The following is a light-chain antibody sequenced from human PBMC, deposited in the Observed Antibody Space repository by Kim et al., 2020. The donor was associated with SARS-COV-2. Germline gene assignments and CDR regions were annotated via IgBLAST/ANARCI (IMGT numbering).Light chain of an antibody. CDR3: GAWDSTLSAVV. CDR1: TSNIGNNY. V-gene: IGLV1-51*01. J-gene: IGLJ3*02. Sequence: QSVLTQPPSVSAAAGQKVTISCSGSTSNIGNNYASWYQHLPGTAPKLLIYDNNRRPSGIPDRFSGSRSGTSATLGITGLQTGDEADYYCGAWDSTLSAVVFGGGTKLTVL. CDR2: DNN.